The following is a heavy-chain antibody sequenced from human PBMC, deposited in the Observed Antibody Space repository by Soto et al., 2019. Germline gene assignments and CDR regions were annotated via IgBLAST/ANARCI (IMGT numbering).Heavy chain of an antibody. V-gene: IGHV3-30*18. J-gene: IGHJ4*02. CDR1: GFTCSNYG. Sequence: WWSLRLSCAASGFTCSNYGIHWFRQAPGKGLEWVAVVSNDGSNKYYADSVRGRFTISRDNSKNTLYLQMNSLRAEDTAVYYCAKDRFDSGWICPGHWGQGTLVTVSS. D-gene: IGHD6-19*01. CDR3: AKDRFDSGWICPGH. CDR2: VSNDGSNK.